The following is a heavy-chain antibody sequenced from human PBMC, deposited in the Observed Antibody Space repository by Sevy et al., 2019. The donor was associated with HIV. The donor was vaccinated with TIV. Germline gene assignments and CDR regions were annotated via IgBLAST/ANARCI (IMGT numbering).Heavy chain of an antibody. Sequence: YLRLSCAVSGFTFSTYAMHWVRQAPGKGLECVAIVSSDGSEINYADSVKGRFTVSRDNSRNTLYLQMNSMRTEDTAVYYCARDQLGSIDYWGQGTLVSVSS. CDR3: ARDQLGSIDY. D-gene: IGHD7-27*01. J-gene: IGHJ4*02. CDR1: GFTFSTYA. V-gene: IGHV3-30-3*01. CDR2: VSSDGSEI.